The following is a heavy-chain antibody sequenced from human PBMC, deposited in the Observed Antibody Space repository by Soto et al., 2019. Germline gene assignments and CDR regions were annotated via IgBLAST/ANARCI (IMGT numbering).Heavy chain of an antibody. CDR2: FNPNSGGS. D-gene: IGHD2-2*01. CDR3: AREMRSCAPPSCDDSDY. CDR1: GYTFTGYY. Sequence: ASVKVSCKAFGYTFTGYYSHWVGRARGQGLEWMGWFNPNSGGSNSAQNFQGRVAMTRDTSISTAYMEQSSLTSDDTAVYYCAREMRSCAPPSCDDSDYWGQGTLVNVSS. J-gene: IGHJ4*02. V-gene: IGHV1-2*02.